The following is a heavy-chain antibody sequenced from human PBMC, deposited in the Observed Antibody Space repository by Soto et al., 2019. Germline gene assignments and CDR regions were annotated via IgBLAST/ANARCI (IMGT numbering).Heavy chain of an antibody. J-gene: IGHJ6*02. CDR3: ARADRGFWTRYGMDV. CDR2: ISSSSSYI. CDR1: GFTFSSYS. D-gene: IGHD3-3*01. Sequence: PGGSLRLSCAASGFTFSSYSMNWVRQAPGKGLEWVSSISSSSSYIYYADSVKGRFTISRDNAKNSLYLQMNSLRAEDTAVYYCARADRGFWTRYGMDVWGQGTTVTVSS. V-gene: IGHV3-21*01.